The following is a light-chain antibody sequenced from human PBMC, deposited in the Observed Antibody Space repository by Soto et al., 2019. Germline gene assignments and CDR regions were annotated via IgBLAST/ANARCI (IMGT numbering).Light chain of an antibody. Sequence: DIQMTQSPTSLSASVGDRVTITCQASQDITNHLNWYQQKPGKAPKLLIYEASNLETGVPSRFSGGGSGTDFTLTISSLLPEDFATYYCQQYGPYLLTFGPGTKVH. J-gene: IGKJ3*01. V-gene: IGKV1-33*01. CDR3: QQYGPYLLT. CDR2: EAS. CDR1: QDITNH.